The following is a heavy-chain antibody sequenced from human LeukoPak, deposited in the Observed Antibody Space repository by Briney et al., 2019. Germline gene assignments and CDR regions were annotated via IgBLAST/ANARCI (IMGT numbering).Heavy chain of an antibody. D-gene: IGHD2-15*01. J-gene: IGHJ5*02. V-gene: IGHV1-2*06. CDR3: ARVSVVVVEDGFDP. CDR2: INPNSGGT. CDR1: GSTFTGYY. Sequence: ASVKVSCKASGSTFTGYYMHWVQQAPGQGLEWMGRINPNSGGTNYAQKFQGRVTMTRDTSISTAYMELSRLRSDDTAVYYCARVSVVVVEDGFDPWGQGTLVTVSS.